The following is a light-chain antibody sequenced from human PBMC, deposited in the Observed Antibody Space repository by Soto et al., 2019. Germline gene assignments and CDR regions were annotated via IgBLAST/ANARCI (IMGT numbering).Light chain of an antibody. CDR3: QQTNTILPLT. CDR1: QGISNW. J-gene: IGKJ4*01. V-gene: IGKV1-12*01. Sequence: DIQMTQSPSSVSASVGDRVTITCRASQGISNWLAWYQQQPGKAPKLLIYGASSLQSGVPSRFSGGGSGTHFTLIISSLQPEDFATYYCQQTNTILPLTFGGGTKVEI. CDR2: GAS.